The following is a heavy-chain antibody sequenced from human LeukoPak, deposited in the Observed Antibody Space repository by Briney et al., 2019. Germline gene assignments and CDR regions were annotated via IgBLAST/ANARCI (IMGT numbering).Heavy chain of an antibody. CDR2: INHSGST. V-gene: IGHV4-34*01. CDR3: ARGTDIVVVPAASRNRWFDP. J-gene: IGHJ5*02. Sequence: PSETLSLTCAVYGGSFSGYYWSWIRQAPGKGLEWIGEINHSGSTNYNPSLKSRVTISVDTSKNQFSLKLSSVTAADTAVYYCARGTDIVVVPAASRNRWFDPWGQGTLVNVSS. D-gene: IGHD2-2*01. CDR1: GGSFSGYY.